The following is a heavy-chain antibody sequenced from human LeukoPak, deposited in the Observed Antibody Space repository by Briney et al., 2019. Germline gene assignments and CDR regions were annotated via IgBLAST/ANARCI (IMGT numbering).Heavy chain of an antibody. V-gene: IGHV1-8*01. J-gene: IGHJ5*02. CDR1: GYTFTSYD. CDR3: ARVHNDFWSGLNWFDP. CDR2: MNPNSGNT. Sequence: ASVKVSCKASGYTFTSYDINWVRQATGQGLEWMGWMNPNSGNTGYAQKFQGRVTMTRNTSISTAYMELSSLRSEDTAVYYCARVHNDFWSGLNWFDPWGQGTLVTVSS. D-gene: IGHD3-3*01.